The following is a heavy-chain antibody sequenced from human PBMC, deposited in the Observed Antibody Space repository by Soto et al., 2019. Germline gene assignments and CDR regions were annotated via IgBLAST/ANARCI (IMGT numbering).Heavy chain of an antibody. CDR1: GCTFISYA. Sequence: PGGSLRLSCAASGCTFISYAMIWVRQAPGKGLEWVPAISGSGGSTYYADSVKGRFTISRDNSKNTLYLQMNSLRAEDTAVYYCAKDYRFMGAVRAVSDYWGQGTLVTVSS. V-gene: IGHV3-23*01. CDR3: AKDYRFMGAVRAVSDY. CDR2: ISGSGGST. D-gene: IGHD1-26*01. J-gene: IGHJ4*02.